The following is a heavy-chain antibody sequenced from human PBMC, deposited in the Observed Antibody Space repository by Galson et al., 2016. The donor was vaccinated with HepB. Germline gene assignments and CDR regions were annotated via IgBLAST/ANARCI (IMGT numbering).Heavy chain of an antibody. CDR2: INAGNGNP. V-gene: IGHV1-3*01. CDR1: GYNFNNYA. J-gene: IGHJ5*02. D-gene: IGHD3-3*01. Sequence: SVKVSCKASGYNFNNYAFHWVRQAPGHRPEWMGWINAGNGNPKYSQNFQGRVTISRDTSASTVYMEVSSLRSEDTAVYYCATALGRSIVRWKGFRRKEEWGEYSPVNCFDPWGQGTLVSVSS. CDR3: ATALGRSIVRWKGFRRKEEWGEYSPVNCFDP.